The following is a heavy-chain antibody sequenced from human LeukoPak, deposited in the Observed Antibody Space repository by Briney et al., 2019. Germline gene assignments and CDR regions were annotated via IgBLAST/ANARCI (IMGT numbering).Heavy chain of an antibody. D-gene: IGHD1-26*01. Sequence: ASVKVSCKASGYTFTSYGISWVRQAPGQGLEWMGWISAYNGNTNYAQKLQGRVTMTTDTSTSTAYMELRSLRSDDTAVSYCARDQSGSYYLGNWFDPWGQGTLVTVSS. CDR3: ARDQSGSYYLGNWFDP. J-gene: IGHJ5*02. CDR2: ISAYNGNT. V-gene: IGHV1-18*01. CDR1: GYTFTSYG.